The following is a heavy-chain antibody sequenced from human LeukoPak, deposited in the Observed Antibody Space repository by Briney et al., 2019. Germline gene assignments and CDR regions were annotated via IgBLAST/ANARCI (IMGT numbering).Heavy chain of an antibody. CDR3: ARHLGLRTLDY. V-gene: IGHV5-51*01. Sequence: GGSLQISCKGSGYPFTTYYIAWVRQMPGKGLEWMGIIHPGDSDTRYSPSFQGQVTISADKSITTAYLQWSSLRASDTAMYYCARHLGLRTLDYWGQGTLVTVSS. J-gene: IGHJ4*02. CDR2: IHPGDSDT. CDR1: GYPFTTYY. D-gene: IGHD3/OR15-3a*01.